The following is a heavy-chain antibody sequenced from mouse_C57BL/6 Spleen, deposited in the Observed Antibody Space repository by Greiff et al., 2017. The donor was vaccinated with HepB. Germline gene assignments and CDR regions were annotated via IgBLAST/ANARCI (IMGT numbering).Heavy chain of an antibody. V-gene: IGHV2-2*01. CDR1: GFSLTSYG. Sequence: VQLQQSGPGLVQPSQSLSITCTVSGFSLTSYGVHWVRQSPGKGLEWLGVIWSGGSSDYNAAFISRLSISKDNSKSQVFFKMSSLQADDTAIYYCSRKEGMVTTGFAYWGQGTLVTVSA. J-gene: IGHJ3*01. CDR3: SRKEGMVTTGFAY. CDR2: IWSGGSS. D-gene: IGHD2-2*01.